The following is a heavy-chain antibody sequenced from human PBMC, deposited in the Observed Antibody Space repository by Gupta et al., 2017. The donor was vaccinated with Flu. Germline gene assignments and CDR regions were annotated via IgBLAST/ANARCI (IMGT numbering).Heavy chain of an antibody. V-gene: IGHV3-66*02. D-gene: IGHD6-19*01. CDR3: ARDSDSGWSHAY. Sequence: EVQLVESGGGLVQPGGSLRLSCAASGFTVSSKYMSWVRQAPGKGLEWVSVLYSSGCTSYADSVQGRFTISRDNSKNTLDLQMNSLRPDDTAVYYCARDSDSGWSHAYWGQVTLVTVSS. CDR2: LYSSGCT. CDR1: GFTVSSKY. J-gene: IGHJ4*02.